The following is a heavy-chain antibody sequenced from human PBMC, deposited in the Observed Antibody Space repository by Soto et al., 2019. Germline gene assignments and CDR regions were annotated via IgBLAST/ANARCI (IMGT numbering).Heavy chain of an antibody. V-gene: IGHV3-15*01. CDR3: TTDGAGYSGYDWAHY. CDR2: IKSKTDGGTT. J-gene: IGHJ4*02. CDR1: GFTFSNAW. D-gene: IGHD5-12*01. Sequence: EVQLVESGGGLVKPGGSLRLSCAASGFTFSNAWMSWVRQAPGKGLEWVGRIKSKTDGGTTDYAAPVKGRFTISRDDSKNTLYLQMNSLKTDDTAVYYCTTDGAGYSGYDWAHYRGQGTLVTVSS.